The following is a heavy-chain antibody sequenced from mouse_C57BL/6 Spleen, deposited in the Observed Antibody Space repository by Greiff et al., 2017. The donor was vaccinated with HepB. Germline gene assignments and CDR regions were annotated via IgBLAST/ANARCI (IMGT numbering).Heavy chain of an antibody. D-gene: IGHD1-1*01. J-gene: IGHJ3*01. V-gene: IGHV5-4*01. Sequence: DVKLVESGGGLVKPGGSLKLSCAASGFTFSSYAMSWVRQTPEKRLEWVATISDGGSYTYYPDNVKGRFTISRDNAKNNLYLQMSHLKSEDTAMYYCAREDGSSSFAYWGQGTLVTVSA. CDR2: ISDGGSYT. CDR1: GFTFSSYA. CDR3: AREDGSSSFAY.